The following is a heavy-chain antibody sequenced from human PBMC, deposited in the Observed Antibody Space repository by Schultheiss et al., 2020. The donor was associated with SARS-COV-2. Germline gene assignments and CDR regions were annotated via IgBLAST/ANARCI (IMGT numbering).Heavy chain of an antibody. CDR2: INHSGST. CDR3: VGRPLRWSRDY. CDR1: GGSISSSSYY. D-gene: IGHD6-6*01. V-gene: IGHV4-61*05. J-gene: IGHJ4*02. Sequence: SQTLSLTCPVSGGSISSSSYYWGWIRQPPGKGLEWIGEINHSGSTNYNPSLKSRVTFSLDKSENRFSLNLTSVTAADTAVYYCVGRPLRWSRDYWGQGTLVTVSS.